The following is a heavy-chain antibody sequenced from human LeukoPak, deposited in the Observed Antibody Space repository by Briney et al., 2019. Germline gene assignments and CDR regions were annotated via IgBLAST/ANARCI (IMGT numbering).Heavy chain of an antibody. CDR1: GFTFSSYG. J-gene: IGHJ6*03. D-gene: IGHD2-2*01. CDR3: ARAGEDIVVVPVPYYYYYMDV. CDR2: IRFDGSHV. V-gene: IGHV3-33*01. Sequence: GRSLRLSCAASGFTFSSYGMHWVRQSPGKGLEWVAVIRFDGSHVYYGDSVKGRFTISRDNSKKTLFLQMDSLRAEDTAVYYCARAGEDIVVVPVPYYYYYMDVWGKGTTVTVSS.